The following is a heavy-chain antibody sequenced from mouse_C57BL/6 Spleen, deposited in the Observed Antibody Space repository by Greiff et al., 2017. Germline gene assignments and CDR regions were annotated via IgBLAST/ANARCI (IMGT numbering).Heavy chain of an antibody. Sequence: VQLQQSGAELVKPGASVKLSCKASGYTFTDYYINWVKQRPGQGLEWIGKIGPGSGSTYYNEKFKGKATLTAAKSSSTDYEQLSRQTSEDSAVYLCARRGCFDVWGTGTTVTVSS. J-gene: IGHJ1*03. CDR1: GYTFTDYY. CDR3: ARRGCFDV. CDR2: IGPGSGST. V-gene: IGHV1-77*01.